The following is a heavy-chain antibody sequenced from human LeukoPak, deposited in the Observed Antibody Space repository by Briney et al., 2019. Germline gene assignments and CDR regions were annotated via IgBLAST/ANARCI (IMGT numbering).Heavy chain of an antibody. J-gene: IGHJ4*02. CDR2: IKQDGSER. CDR3: AGSGWQVYLDY. V-gene: IGHV3-7*01. D-gene: IGHD6-19*01. CDR1: GFTFTTFW. Sequence: PGGSLRLSCAASGFTFTTFWMSWVRQAPGKGLEWVANIKQDGSERYYVDSVKGRFTISRDNAKNSLYLQMNGLRAEDTGVYYCAGSGWQVYLDYWGQGALVTVSS.